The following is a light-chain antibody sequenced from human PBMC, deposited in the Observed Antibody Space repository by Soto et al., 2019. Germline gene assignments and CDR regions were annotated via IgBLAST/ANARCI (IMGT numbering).Light chain of an antibody. Sequence: EIVLAQSPATLSVSPGERATLSCRASQSVSIDLAWYQQTPGQAPRLLIYGASTRATGIPVRFSGSASGTDFTLTISSLEPEDSAVYYCQQHTNWPLTFGGGTKVDIK. J-gene: IGKJ4*01. CDR1: QSVSID. CDR3: QQHTNWPLT. CDR2: GAS. V-gene: IGKV3-11*01.